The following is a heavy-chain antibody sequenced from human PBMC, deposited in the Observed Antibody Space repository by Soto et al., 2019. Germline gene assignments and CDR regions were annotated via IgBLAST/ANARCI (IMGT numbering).Heavy chain of an antibody. V-gene: IGHV5-51*03. CDR1: GYSFTTYW. Sequence: GESLKISCQASGYSFTTYWIGWVRQMPGKGLEWMGNIYPGDSDTRYGQSFQGQVTISADKSISTAFLQWSSLKASDTAMYYCARPSAGAYFFDYWGLGTLVTVS. D-gene: IGHD3-16*01. J-gene: IGHJ4*02. CDR3: ARPSAGAYFFDY. CDR2: IYPGDSDT.